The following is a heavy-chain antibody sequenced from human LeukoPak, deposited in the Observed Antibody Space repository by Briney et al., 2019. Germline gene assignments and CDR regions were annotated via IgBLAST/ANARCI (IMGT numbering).Heavy chain of an antibody. CDR3: ARARGAVAIDY. V-gene: IGHV4-39*07. D-gene: IGHD6-19*01. Sequence: SETLSLTCTVSGGSISSGGYYWSWIRQPPGKGLEWIGEINHSGSTNYNPSLKSRVAISVDTSKNQFSLKLSSVTAADTAVYYCARARGAVAIDYWGQGTLVTVSS. CDR1: GGSISSGGYY. CDR2: INHSGST. J-gene: IGHJ4*02.